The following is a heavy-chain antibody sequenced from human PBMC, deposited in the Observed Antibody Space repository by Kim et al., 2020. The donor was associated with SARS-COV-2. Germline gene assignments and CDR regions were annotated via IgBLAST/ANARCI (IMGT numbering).Heavy chain of an antibody. V-gene: IGHV4-34*01. CDR3: ARTLGYSSSYQG. D-gene: IGHD6-13*01. Sequence: NYNPSLKSRVTISVDTSKNQFSLKLSSVTAADTAVYYCARTLGYSSSYQGWGQGTLVTVSS. J-gene: IGHJ4*02.